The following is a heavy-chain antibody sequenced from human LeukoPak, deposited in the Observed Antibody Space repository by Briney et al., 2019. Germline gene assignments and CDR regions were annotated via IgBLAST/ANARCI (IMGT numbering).Heavy chain of an antibody. J-gene: IGHJ4*02. CDR1: GGSISSYY. D-gene: IGHD4-23*01. V-gene: IGHV4-4*07. Sequence: SETLSLTCTVSGGSISSYYWSWIRQPAGKGLEWIGRIYTSGSTNYNPSLKSRVTISVDTSKNQFSLKLSSVTAADTAVYYCARVNPDYGGNSGYFDXWGQGTLVTXS. CDR2: IYTSGST. CDR3: ARVNPDYGGNSGYFDX.